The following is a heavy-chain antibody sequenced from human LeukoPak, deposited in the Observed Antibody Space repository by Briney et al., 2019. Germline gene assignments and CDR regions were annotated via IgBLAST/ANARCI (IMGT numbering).Heavy chain of an antibody. J-gene: IGHJ6*02. D-gene: IGHD2-15*01. CDR1: GFTFSSYA. Sequence: PGGSLKLSCSASGFTFSSYAMHWVRQAPGKGLEYVSGLSSNGGYTYYADSVKGRFTISRDNSKNTLYLQMNSLRAEDTAVYYCARELGYCSGASCYFKYYGMDVWGQGTTVTVFS. CDR2: LSSNGGYT. V-gene: IGHV3-64*04. CDR3: ARELGYCSGASCYFKYYGMDV.